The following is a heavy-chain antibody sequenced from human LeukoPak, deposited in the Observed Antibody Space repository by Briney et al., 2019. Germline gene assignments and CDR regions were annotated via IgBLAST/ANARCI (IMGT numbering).Heavy chain of an antibody. Sequence: SVKVSCKASGGTFSSYAISWVRQAPGQGLEWMGGIIPIFGTANYAQKFQGRVTLTRDMSTTTDYMELSSLTSEDTAVYYCARDSSAHYYDSSGYYYHLDYWGQGTLVTVSS. J-gene: IGHJ4*02. CDR2: IIPIFGTA. CDR1: GGTFSSYA. V-gene: IGHV1-69*05. CDR3: ARDSSAHYYDSSGYYYHLDY. D-gene: IGHD3-22*01.